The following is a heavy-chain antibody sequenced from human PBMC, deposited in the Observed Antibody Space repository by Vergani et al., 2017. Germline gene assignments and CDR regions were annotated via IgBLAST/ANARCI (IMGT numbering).Heavy chain of an antibody. CDR1: GYTFTSYY. J-gene: IGHJ6*02. Sequence: QVQLVQSGAEVKKPGASVKVSCKASGYTFTSYYMHWVRQAPGQGLEWMGIINPSGGSTSYAQKFQGRVTMTRDTSTSTVYMELSSLRSEDTAVYYCARDWTRSSSSGYYYYGMDVWGQGTTVTVSS. D-gene: IGHD6-6*01. CDR2: INPSGGST. V-gene: IGHV1-46*03. CDR3: ARDWTRSSSSGYYYYGMDV.